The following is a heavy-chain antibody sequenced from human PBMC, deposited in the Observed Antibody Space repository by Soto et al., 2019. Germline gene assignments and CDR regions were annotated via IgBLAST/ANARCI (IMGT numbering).Heavy chain of an antibody. J-gene: IGHJ4*02. V-gene: IGHV1-3*01. Sequence: QVQLVQSGAEVRKPGASVKISCKTSGYTFIDYAIHWVRQAPGQRLECMGWINGGNGKTFYSQNFQGRVTITKDTSATTAYMELSTLRFEDTAVYYRARDWMHSGFDYWGQGTLVTVSS. CDR1: GYTFIDYA. D-gene: IGHD3-10*01. CDR2: INGGNGKT. CDR3: ARDWMHSGFDY.